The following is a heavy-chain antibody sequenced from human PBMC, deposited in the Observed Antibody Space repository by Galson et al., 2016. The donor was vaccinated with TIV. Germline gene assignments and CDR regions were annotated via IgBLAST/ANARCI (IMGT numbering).Heavy chain of an antibody. J-gene: IGHJ4*02. CDR2: VYPSGNT. Sequence: SETLSLTCTVSGGSVTSSHWSWIRQPAGKGLEWIGRVYPSGNTNYSPSLKSRVTMSLDTSKNQFSLNLRSVTAADTAVYYCAKEGYSLRRTWGQGILVTLSS. CDR3: AKEGYSLRRT. CDR1: GGSVTSSH. D-gene: IGHD5-18*01. V-gene: IGHV4-4*07.